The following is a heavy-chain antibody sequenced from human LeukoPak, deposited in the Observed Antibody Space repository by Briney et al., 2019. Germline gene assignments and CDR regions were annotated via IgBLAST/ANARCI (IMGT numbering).Heavy chain of an antibody. D-gene: IGHD3-22*01. CDR2: IYSGGST. Sequence: GGSLRLSCAASGFTVSSNYMSWVRQAPGMGLEWVSVIYSGGSTYYADSVKGRFTISRDNSKNTLYLQMNSLRAEDTAVYYCARGAFDYYDSSGLYYFDYWGQGTLVTVSS. J-gene: IGHJ4*02. CDR3: ARGAFDYYDSSGLYYFDY. CDR1: GFTVSSNY. V-gene: IGHV3-53*01.